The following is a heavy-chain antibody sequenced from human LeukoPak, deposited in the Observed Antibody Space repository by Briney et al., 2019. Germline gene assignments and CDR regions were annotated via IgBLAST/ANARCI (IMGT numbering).Heavy chain of an antibody. CDR3: ARVLDWNYKPYDY. D-gene: IGHD1-7*01. CDR2: INPNSGGT. Sequence: ASVKVSCKASGYTFTGYYMHWVRQAPGQGLEWMGWINPNSGGTNYAQKFQGRVTMTRDTSISTAYMELSRLRSDGTAVYYCARVLDWNYKPYDYWGQGTLVTVSS. CDR1: GYTFTGYY. V-gene: IGHV1-2*02. J-gene: IGHJ4*02.